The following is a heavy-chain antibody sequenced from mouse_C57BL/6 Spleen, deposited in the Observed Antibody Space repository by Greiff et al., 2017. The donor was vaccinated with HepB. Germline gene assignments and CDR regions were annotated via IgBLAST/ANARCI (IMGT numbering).Heavy chain of an antibody. CDR2: IRLKSDNYAT. V-gene: IGHV6-3*01. D-gene: IGHD1-1*01. CDR1: GFTFSNYW. J-gene: IGHJ4*01. CDR3: TGPLLGSSGENYAMDY. Sequence: EVQLQESGGGLVQPGGSMKLSCVASGFTFSNYWMNWVRQSPEKGLEWVAQIRLKSDNYATHYAESVKGRFTISRDDSKSSVYLQMNNLRAEDTGIYYCTGPLLGSSGENYAMDYWGQGTSVTVSS.